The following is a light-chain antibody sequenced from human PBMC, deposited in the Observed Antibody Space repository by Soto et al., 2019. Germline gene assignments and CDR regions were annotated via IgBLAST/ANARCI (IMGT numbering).Light chain of an antibody. CDR3: QQSYSTPLT. V-gene: IGKV1-39*01. CDR1: QSISSY. Sequence: DIQMTQSPSSLSASVGDRVTITCRASQSISSYLNWYQQKPGKAPKLLIYAASRLRSGVPSRFSGSGSGTDFTLTISSLQPEDFATYYCQQSYSTPLTFGGGTKVEIK. CDR2: AAS. J-gene: IGKJ4*01.